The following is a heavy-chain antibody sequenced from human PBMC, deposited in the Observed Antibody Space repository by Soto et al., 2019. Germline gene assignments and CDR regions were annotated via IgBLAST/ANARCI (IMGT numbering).Heavy chain of an antibody. CDR1: GYSFNSYY. V-gene: IGHV1-46*02. Sequence: QVQLVQSGAEVKKPGASVKVSCQASGYSFNSYYIHWVRQAPGQGLEWMGIINPSVGSTSYAQKFRGRVTMTRRDTSASTVYMEVNSLRSEDTAVYYCARSPPTWKAYFDWWGQGTLVTVSS. CDR3: ARSPPTWKAYFDW. D-gene: IGHD1-1*01. J-gene: IGHJ4*02. CDR2: INPSVGST.